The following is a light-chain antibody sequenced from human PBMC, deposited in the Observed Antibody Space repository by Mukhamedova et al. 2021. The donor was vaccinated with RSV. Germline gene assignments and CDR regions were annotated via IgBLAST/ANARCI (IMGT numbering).Light chain of an antibody. J-gene: IGKJ5*01. CDR2: GAS. Sequence: RATLSCRASQSVSSSYLAWYQQKPGQAPRLLIYGASSRATGIPDRFSGSGSGTDFTLTISRLEPEDFAVYYCQQYGSSPSTFGQG. CDR1: QSVSSSY. V-gene: IGKV3-20*01. CDR3: QQYGSSPST.